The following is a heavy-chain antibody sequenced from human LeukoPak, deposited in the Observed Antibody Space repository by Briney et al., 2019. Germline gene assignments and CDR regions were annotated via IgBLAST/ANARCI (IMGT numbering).Heavy chain of an antibody. D-gene: IGHD1-1*01. CDR2: IIPIFGTA. CDR3: ASIGPELQLEPEYYFDY. Sequence: SVKVSCKASGGTFSSYAISWVRQAPGQGLEWMGGIIPIFGTANYAQKFQGRVTITADESTSTAYMELSSLRSEDTAVYHCASIGPELQLEPEYYFDYWGQGTLVTVSS. CDR1: GGTFSSYA. V-gene: IGHV1-69*13. J-gene: IGHJ4*02.